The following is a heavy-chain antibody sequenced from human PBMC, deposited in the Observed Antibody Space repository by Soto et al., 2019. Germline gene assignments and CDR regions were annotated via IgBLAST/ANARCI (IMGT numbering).Heavy chain of an antibody. CDR3: AKDPDRYDYVWGTYRSIDH. J-gene: IGHJ4*02. CDR1: GITFSNYA. CDR2: ISTSGGRP. Sequence: GGSLRLSCTASGITFSNYAMSWVRQAPRKGLEWVSSISTSGGRPYYADSVKGRFTISRDNSKNTLYLQMNSLRVEDTAVYYCAKDPDRYDYVWGTYRSIDHWGQGTLVTVSS. D-gene: IGHD3-16*02. V-gene: IGHV3-23*01.